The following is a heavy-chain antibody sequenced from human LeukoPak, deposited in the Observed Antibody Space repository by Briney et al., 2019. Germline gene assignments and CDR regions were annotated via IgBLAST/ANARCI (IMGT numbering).Heavy chain of an antibody. J-gene: IGHJ3*02. Sequence: KSSETLSLTCAVYGGSFSGYYWSWIRQPPGKGLEWVSSISSSSSYIYYADSVKGRFTISRDNAKNSLYLQMNSLRAEDTAVYYCARVGTTDAFDIWGQGTMVTVSS. D-gene: IGHD4-11*01. CDR3: ARVGTTDAFDI. CDR2: ISSSSSYI. V-gene: IGHV3-21*01. CDR1: GGSFSGYY.